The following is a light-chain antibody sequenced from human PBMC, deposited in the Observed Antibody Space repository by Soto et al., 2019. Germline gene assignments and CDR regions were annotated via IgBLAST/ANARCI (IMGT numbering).Light chain of an antibody. CDR1: QGITSY. CDR3: QQLYSHPLT. CDR2: SAS. V-gene: IGKV1-9*01. Sequence: IQLTQSPSSLSASVGDRVTITCRASQGITSYLAWYQQRPGKAPRLLIYSASTLQSGVPSRFSGSGYGTDFSLTISNLQPADFATYYCQQLYSHPLTFGGGTKVEIK. J-gene: IGKJ4*01.